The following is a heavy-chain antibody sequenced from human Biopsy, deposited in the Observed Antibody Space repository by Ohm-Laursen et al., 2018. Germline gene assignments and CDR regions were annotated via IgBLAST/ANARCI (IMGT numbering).Heavy chain of an antibody. CDR2: ISSRSSDI. J-gene: IGHJ6*02. CDR1: GFIFSTYT. Sequence: SLRLSCAASGFIFSTYTMNWVRQAPGEGLEWASSISSRSSDIYYADSVKGRFTISRDNAKSSLFLHMNSLRAEDTAFYYCAKVRKGFGESGSQYNSDMDVWGQGTTVTVSS. CDR3: AKVRKGFGESGSQYNSDMDV. V-gene: IGHV3-21*04. D-gene: IGHD3-10*01.